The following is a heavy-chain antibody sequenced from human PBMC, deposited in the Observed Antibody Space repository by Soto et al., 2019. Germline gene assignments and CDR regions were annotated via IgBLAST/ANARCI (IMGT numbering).Heavy chain of an antibody. CDR3: ATEPIYYNDGSGYYPLGH. V-gene: IGHV1-18*01. J-gene: IGHJ4*02. CDR2: ISAHNGDT. Sequence: ASSVKVSCTASGYTVTSYGISWVRQAPGQGLECVGWISAHNGDTHYSQKFQGRVTLTTDTSTNTGYMELRSLTSDDTAVYLCATEPIYYNDGSGYYPLGHWGQGTLVTVSS. CDR1: GYTVTSYG. D-gene: IGHD3-22*01.